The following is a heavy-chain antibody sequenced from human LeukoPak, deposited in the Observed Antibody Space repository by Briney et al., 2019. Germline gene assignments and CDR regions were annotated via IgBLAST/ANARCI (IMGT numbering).Heavy chain of an antibody. CDR1: GCTFGGYG. CDR2: ISPYNGNT. Sequence: ASVKVCCKASGCTFGGYGVSWVRQAPGQGLEWMAWISPYNGNTNYAKKVKGRGTMTTDTSTSTAYMELRSLRADDTAVYYCARDSASVWPGSSGWSNWFDPWGQGTLVTVSS. J-gene: IGHJ5*02. D-gene: IGHD6-19*01. CDR3: ARDSASVWPGSSGWSNWFDP. V-gene: IGHV1-18*01.